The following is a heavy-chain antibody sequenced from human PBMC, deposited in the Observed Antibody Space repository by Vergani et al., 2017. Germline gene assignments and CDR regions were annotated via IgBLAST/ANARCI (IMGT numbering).Heavy chain of an antibody. Sequence: QVQLVQSGAEVKKPGSSVKVSCKASGGTFSSYAISWVRQAPGQGLEWMGGIIPIFGTANDAQQFPGRVTITADESTSTAYMELSSLRSEDTAVYYCARSAIVWCSTSGYTNYYYYMDVWGKGTTVTVSS. CDR1: GGTFSSYA. V-gene: IGHV1-69*01. CDR2: IIPIFGTA. D-gene: IGHD2-2*02. J-gene: IGHJ6*03. CDR3: ARSAIVWCSTSGYTNYYYYMDV.